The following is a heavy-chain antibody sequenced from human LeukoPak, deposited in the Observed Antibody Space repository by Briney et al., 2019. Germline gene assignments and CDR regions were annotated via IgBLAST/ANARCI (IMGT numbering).Heavy chain of an antibody. Sequence: PGGSLRLSCAASGFTFSSYAMHWVRQAPGKGLEWVAVISDDGSNKYYADSVKGRFTISRDNSKNTLCLQMNSLRAEDTAVYYCARGYYVSDYWGQGTLVTVSS. CDR3: ARGYYVSDY. CDR2: ISDDGSNK. V-gene: IGHV3-30*01. CDR1: GFTFSSYA. D-gene: IGHD3-10*02. J-gene: IGHJ4*02.